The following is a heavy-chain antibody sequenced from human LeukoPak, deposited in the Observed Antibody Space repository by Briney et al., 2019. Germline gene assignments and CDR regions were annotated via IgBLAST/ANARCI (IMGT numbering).Heavy chain of an antibody. D-gene: IGHD6-19*01. J-gene: IGHJ6*03. CDR1: GGSISSYY. Sequence: SETLSLTCTVSGGSISSYYWSWIRQPAGKGLEWIGRIYTSGSTNYNPSLKSRVTMSVDTSKNQFSLKLSSVTAADTAVYYCARDGAVALTRYYYYYYMDVWGKGTTVTISS. V-gene: IGHV4-4*07. CDR2: IYTSGST. CDR3: ARDGAVALTRYYYYYYMDV.